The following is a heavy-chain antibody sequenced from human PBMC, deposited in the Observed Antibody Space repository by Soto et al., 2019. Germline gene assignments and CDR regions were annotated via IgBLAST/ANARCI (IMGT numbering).Heavy chain of an antibody. V-gene: IGHV1-3*01. Sequence: QVQLVQSGAEVKKPGASVKVSCKASGYTFTSYAMHWVRQAPGQRLEWMGWINAGNGNTKYSQKFQGRVTITRDTSASTAYMELSSLRSEDTAVYYCASDRPDSSSWYYFDYWGQGTLVTVSS. D-gene: IGHD6-13*01. CDR1: GYTFTSYA. J-gene: IGHJ4*02. CDR2: INAGNGNT. CDR3: ASDRPDSSSWYYFDY.